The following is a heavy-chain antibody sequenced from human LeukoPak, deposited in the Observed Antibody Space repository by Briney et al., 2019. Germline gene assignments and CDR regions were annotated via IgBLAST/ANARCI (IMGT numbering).Heavy chain of an antibody. CDR3: ARQPVVPAAIWFDP. D-gene: IGHD2-2*02. V-gene: IGHV4-39*01. CDR2: IYYSGST. J-gene: IGHJ5*02. Sequence: SETLSLTCTVSGGSISSSSYYWGWIRQPPGKGLEWIGSIYYSGSTYYNPSLKSRVTISIDTSKNQFSLKLSSVTAADTAVYYCARQPVVPAAIWFDPWGQGTLVTVSS. CDR1: GGSISSSSYY.